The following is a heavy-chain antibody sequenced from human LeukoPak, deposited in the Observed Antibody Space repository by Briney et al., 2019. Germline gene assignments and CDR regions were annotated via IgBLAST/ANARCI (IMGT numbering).Heavy chain of an antibody. J-gene: IGHJ4*02. CDR3: ARGYSGYDSWFDY. CDR2: IIPILGIA. D-gene: IGHD5-12*01. Sequence: SVKVSCKASGYTFTSYGISWVRQAPGQGLEWMGRIIPILGIANYAQKFQGRVTITADKSTSTAYMELSSLRSEDTAVYYCARGYSGYDSWFDYWGQGTLVTVSS. CDR1: GYTFTSYG. V-gene: IGHV1-69*04.